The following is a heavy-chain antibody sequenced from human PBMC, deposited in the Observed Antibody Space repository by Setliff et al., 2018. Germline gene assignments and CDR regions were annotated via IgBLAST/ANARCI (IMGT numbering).Heavy chain of an antibody. Sequence: LSLPCTVSGYSISSGYIWGWIRQPPGKGLEWVGNIGHTGGINYNPSLKSRLTISRDTSKNQVSLKLNSVTATDTAVYYCARDLGHGGDSDYWGQGILVTVSS. D-gene: IGHD2-21*02. J-gene: IGHJ4*02. CDR2: IGHTGGI. CDR3: ARDLGHGGDSDY. CDR1: GYSISSGYI. V-gene: IGHV4-38-2*02.